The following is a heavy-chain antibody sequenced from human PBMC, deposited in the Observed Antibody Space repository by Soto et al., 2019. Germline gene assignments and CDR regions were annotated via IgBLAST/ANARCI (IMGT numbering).Heavy chain of an antibody. CDR1: GFTFSSYA. J-gene: IGHJ3*02. Sequence: GGSLRLSCSASGFTFSSYAMHWVRQAPGKGLEYVSAISSNGGSTYYADSVKGRFTISRDNSKNTLYLQMSSLRSDDTAVYYCARKDTDDAFDSWGQETMVTVSS. CDR2: ISSNGGST. D-gene: IGHD2-15*01. CDR3: ARKDTDDAFDS. V-gene: IGHV3-64D*08.